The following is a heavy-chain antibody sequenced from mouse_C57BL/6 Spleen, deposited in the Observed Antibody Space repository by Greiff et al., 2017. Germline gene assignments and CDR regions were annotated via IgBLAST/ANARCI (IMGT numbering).Heavy chain of an antibody. CDR1: GYTFTSYW. J-gene: IGHJ3*01. V-gene: IGHV1-50*01. Sequence: QVQLQQPGAELVKPGASVKLSCKASGYTFTSYWMQWVKQRPGQGLEWIGEIDPSDSYTNYNQKFKGKATLTVDTSSRTAYMQLSSLTSEDSAVYYCARGAGTGFAYWGQGTLVTVSA. D-gene: IGHD4-1*01. CDR2: IDPSDSYT. CDR3: ARGAGTGFAY.